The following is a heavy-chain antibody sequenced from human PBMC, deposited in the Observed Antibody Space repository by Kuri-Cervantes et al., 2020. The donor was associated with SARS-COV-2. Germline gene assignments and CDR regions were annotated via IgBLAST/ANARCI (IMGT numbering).Heavy chain of an antibody. J-gene: IGHJ5*02. CDR1: GGSISSSYF. D-gene: IGHD2-15*01. CDR3: ARLPLLDLRGYSPAGYPWFDP. V-gene: IGHV4-39*01. CDR2: VHYNGNT. Sequence: SETLSLTCTASGGSISSSYFCGWIREPPGKGLEWIGSVHYNGNTYHNPSLKRRLTISVDTYKNQFSLNLSSVTAADPAVYYCARLPLLDLRGYSPAGYPWFDPWGLGTLVTVSS.